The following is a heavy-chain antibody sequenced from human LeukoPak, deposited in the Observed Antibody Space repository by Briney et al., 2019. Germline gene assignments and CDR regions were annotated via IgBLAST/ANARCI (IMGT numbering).Heavy chain of an antibody. D-gene: IGHD6-19*01. CDR3: ARRGTSGFSWFDP. CDR1: GYSFTSYW. CDR2: IYPGDSDI. Sequence: GASLKISCKGAGYSFTSYWIGWGRPMPGKGLEWMGIIYPGDSDIRYSPSFQGQVTISADKSISTAYLQWSSLKASDTAMYYCARRGTSGFSWFDPWGQGTLVTVSS. V-gene: IGHV5-51*01. J-gene: IGHJ5*02.